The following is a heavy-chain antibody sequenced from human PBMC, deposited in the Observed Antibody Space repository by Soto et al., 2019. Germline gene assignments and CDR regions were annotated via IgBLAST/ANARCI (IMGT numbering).Heavy chain of an antibody. CDR3: ARVGSSSSSYYYYYYGMDV. Sequence: SETLSLTCTVSGGSISSYYWSWIRQPPGKGLEWIGYIYYSGSTNYNPSLKSRVTISVDTSKNQFSLKLSSVTAADTAVYYCARVGSSSSSYYYYYYGMDVWGQGTTVTVSS. D-gene: IGHD6-6*01. V-gene: IGHV4-59*01. CDR2: IYYSGST. J-gene: IGHJ6*02. CDR1: GGSISSYY.